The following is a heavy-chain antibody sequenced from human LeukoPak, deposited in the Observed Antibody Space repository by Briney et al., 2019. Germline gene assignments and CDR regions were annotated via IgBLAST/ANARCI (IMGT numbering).Heavy chain of an antibody. Sequence: GGSLRLSCAASGFTFSGSAMHWVRQASGKGLEWVGQIRSEAKSYATAYAASVKGRFTISRDDSKNTAYLQMNSLRAEDTAVYFCAREGLYNYGYVYGYWGQGTLVTVSS. D-gene: IGHD5-18*01. CDR3: AREGLYNYGYVYGY. J-gene: IGHJ4*02. CDR2: IRSEAKSYAT. V-gene: IGHV3-73*01. CDR1: GFTFSGSA.